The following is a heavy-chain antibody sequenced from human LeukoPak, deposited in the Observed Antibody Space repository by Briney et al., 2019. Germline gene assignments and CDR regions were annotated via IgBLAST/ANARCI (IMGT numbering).Heavy chain of an antibody. D-gene: IGHD6-19*01. V-gene: IGHV3-30*04. Sequence: GRSLRLSCAASGFPFSRYAMHWVRQAPGKGLEWVAVISYDGSNKYYADSVKGRFTISRDNSKNTLYLQMNSLRAEDTAVYYCAKDASPGIAVAGSRYYYYGMDVWGQGTTVTVSS. CDR1: GFPFSRYA. J-gene: IGHJ6*02. CDR3: AKDASPGIAVAGSRYYYYGMDV. CDR2: ISYDGSNK.